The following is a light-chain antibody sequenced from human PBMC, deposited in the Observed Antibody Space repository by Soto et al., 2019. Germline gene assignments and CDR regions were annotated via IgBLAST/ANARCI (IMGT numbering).Light chain of an antibody. CDR2: DAS. CDR3: LQRTNSIT. CDR1: QSVSSY. V-gene: IGKV3-11*01. Sequence: EIVLTQSPATLSLSPGERATLSCRASQSVSSYLAWYQQKPGQAPRLLIYDASNRATGIPARFSGSGSGTDFTLTIGGLEPEDFVVYYCLQRTNSITFGQGTRLEIK. J-gene: IGKJ5*01.